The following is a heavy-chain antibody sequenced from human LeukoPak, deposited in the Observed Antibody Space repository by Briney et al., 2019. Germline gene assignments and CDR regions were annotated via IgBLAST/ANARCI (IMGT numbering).Heavy chain of an antibody. J-gene: IGHJ4*02. Sequence: GGSLRLSCAASGFTFSSYAMHWVRQAPGKGLEWVAVISYDGSNKYYADSVKGRFTISRDNSKNTLYLQMNSLRAEDTAVYYCARANYYGSGTWSDYWGQGTLVTVSS. CDR2: ISYDGSNK. D-gene: IGHD3-10*01. V-gene: IGHV3-30*04. CDR3: ARANYYGSGTWSDY. CDR1: GFTFSSYA.